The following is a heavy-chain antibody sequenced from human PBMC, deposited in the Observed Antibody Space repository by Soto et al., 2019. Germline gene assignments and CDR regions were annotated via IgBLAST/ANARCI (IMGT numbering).Heavy chain of an antibody. J-gene: IGHJ4*02. CDR3: MLASNEGYLDY. CDR2: IKTNPEGGTT. Sequence: GGSLRLSCAASGFNFINAWMTWVRQAPGKGLEWVGRIKTNPEGGTTDYAAPAKGRFTISRDDLKNMVYLQMNSLKTEDTAVYYCMLASNEGYLDYWGQGTLVTVSS. CDR1: GFNFINAW. D-gene: IGHD2-15*01. V-gene: IGHV3-15*01.